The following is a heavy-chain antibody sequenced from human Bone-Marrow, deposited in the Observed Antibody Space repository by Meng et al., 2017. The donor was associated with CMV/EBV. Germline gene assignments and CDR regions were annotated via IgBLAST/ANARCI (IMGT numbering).Heavy chain of an antibody. D-gene: IGHD3-22*01. J-gene: IGHJ4*02. CDR1: FTFSDSA. CDR2: IRSKANTYAT. CDR3: TRVDNSGYYEYYFDY. Sequence: FTFSDSAMRWVRQASGKGLEWVGLIRSKANTYATAYAASVKGRFTISRDDSKNTAYLQMHSLKTEDTAVYYCTRVDNSGYYEYYFDYWGQGTLVTVSS. V-gene: IGHV3-73*01.